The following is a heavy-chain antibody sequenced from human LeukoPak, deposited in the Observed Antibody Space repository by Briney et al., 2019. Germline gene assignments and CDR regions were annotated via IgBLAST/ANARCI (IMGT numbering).Heavy chain of an antibody. D-gene: IGHD2-2*03. CDR3: ARGYCSSTSCYWSFGIYYYYGMDV. J-gene: IGHJ6*02. Sequence: SQTLSLTCAISGDSVSSNSAAWNWIRQSPSRGLEWLGRSYYRSKWYNDYAVSVKSRITINPDTSKNQFSLQLNSVTPEDTAVYYCARGYCSSTSCYWSFGIYYYYGMDVWGQGTTVTVSS. CDR2: SYYRSKWYN. V-gene: IGHV6-1*01. CDR1: GDSVSSNSAA.